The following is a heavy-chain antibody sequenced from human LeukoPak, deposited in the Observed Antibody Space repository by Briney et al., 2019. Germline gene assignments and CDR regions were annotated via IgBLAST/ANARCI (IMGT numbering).Heavy chain of an antibody. CDR3: ARLTYYYGSGSYYAGYFDY. J-gene: IGHJ4*02. CDR1: GGSISSYY. CDR2: IYTSGST. V-gene: IGHV4-4*07. D-gene: IGHD3-10*01. Sequence: SETLSLTCTVSGGSISSYYWSWIRQPAGKGLEWIGRIYTSGSTNYNPSLKSRVTMSVDTSKNQFSLKLSSVTAADTAVYYRARLTYYYGSGSYYAGYFDYWGQGTLVTVSS.